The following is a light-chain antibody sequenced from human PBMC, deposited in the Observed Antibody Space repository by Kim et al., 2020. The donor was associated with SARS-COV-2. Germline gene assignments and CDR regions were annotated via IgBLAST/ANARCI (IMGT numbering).Light chain of an antibody. Sequence: GKTVRTKCHGDSLRSYYASWYQQKPGQAPVLVMYGKNNRPSGIPDRFSGSSSGNTASLTITGAQAEDEADYYCNSRDSSGNHLVVFGGGTQLTVL. CDR3: NSRDSSGNHLVV. V-gene: IGLV3-19*01. CDR2: GKN. CDR1: SLRSYY. J-gene: IGLJ2*01.